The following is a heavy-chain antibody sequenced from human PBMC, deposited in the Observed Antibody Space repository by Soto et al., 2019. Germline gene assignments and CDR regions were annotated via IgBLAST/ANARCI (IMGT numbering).Heavy chain of an antibody. CDR1: GFTLSSYG. J-gene: IGHJ6*02. D-gene: IGHD1-26*01. V-gene: IGHV3-30*18. CDR3: AKDVVVGATTGLGDYYYYYGMDV. Sequence: VVSVRLSCAASGFTLSSYGMHWVRQAPCKGLEWVAVISYDGSNKYYADPVKGRFTISRGNSKNTLYLQMNSLRAEDTAVYYCAKDVVVGATTGLGDYYYYYGMDVWGQGTTVTSP. CDR2: ISYDGSNK.